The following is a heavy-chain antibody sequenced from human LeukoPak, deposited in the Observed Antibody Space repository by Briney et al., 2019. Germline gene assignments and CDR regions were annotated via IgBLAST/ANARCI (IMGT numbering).Heavy chain of an antibody. CDR3: GRGQKPLLHGWFDP. CDR1: GFTFSSYW. J-gene: IGHJ5*02. CDR2: IKQDGSEK. Sequence: PGGSLRLSCAASGFTFSSYWMSWVRQAPGKGLEWVANIKQDGSEKYYVDSVKGRFTISRDNAKNSLYLQMNSLRAEDTAVYYCGRGQKPLLHGWFDPWGQGTLVTVSS. V-gene: IGHV3-7*01.